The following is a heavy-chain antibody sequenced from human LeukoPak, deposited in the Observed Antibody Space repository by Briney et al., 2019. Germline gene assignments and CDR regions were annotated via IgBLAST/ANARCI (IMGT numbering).Heavy chain of an antibody. CDR3: ARVHCSSTSCYHFDY. D-gene: IGHD2-2*01. CDR2: IIPIFGTA. J-gene: IGHJ4*02. Sequence: ASVKVSCKASGGTFSSYAISWVRQAPGQGLEWMGGIIPIFGTANYAQKFQGRVTITADKSTSTAYMELSSLRSEDTAVYYCARVHCSSTSCYHFDYWGQGTLVTVSS. CDR1: GGTFSSYA. V-gene: IGHV1-69*06.